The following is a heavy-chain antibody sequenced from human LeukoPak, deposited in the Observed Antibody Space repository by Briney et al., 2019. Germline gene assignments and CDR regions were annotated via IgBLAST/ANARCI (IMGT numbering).Heavy chain of an antibody. D-gene: IGHD1-26*01. Sequence: PGGSLRLSCAASGFTVSSNYMSWVRQAPGKGLEWVSVIYSGGSTYYADSVKGRFTISRDNSKNTLYLQMNSLRAEDTAVYYCTRVLSWSGSYLTYVDYWGQGTLVTVSS. CDR1: GFTVSSNY. CDR2: IYSGGST. V-gene: IGHV3-53*01. J-gene: IGHJ4*02. CDR3: TRVLSWSGSYLTYVDY.